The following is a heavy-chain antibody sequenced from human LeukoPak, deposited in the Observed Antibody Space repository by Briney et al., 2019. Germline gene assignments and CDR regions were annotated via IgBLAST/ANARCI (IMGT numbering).Heavy chain of an antibody. V-gene: IGHV1-18*01. D-gene: IGHD4-17*01. CDR1: GYTFTNFG. CDR2: ISAYNGNT. CDR3: ARDPRKTRDTVTTKHDYFDY. J-gene: IGHJ4*02. Sequence: ASVKVSCKASGYTFTNFGITWVRQAPGQGLEWMAWISAYNGNTNYAQKFQGRVTITADKSTSTAYMELSSLRSEDTAVYYCARDPRKTRDTVTTKHDYFDYWGQGTLVTVSS.